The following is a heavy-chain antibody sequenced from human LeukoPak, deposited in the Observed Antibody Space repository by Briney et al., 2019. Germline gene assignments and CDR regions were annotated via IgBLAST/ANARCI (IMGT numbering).Heavy chain of an antibody. J-gene: IGHJ4*02. CDR2: IIPILGIA. Sequence: ASVKVSCKASGGTFSSYTISWVRQAPGQGLEWMGRIIPILGIANYAQKFQGRVTITADKSTSTAYMELSSLRSEDTAVYYCARVHSSGWYGYYFDYWGQGILVTVSS. D-gene: IGHD6-19*01. CDR3: ARVHSSGWYGYYFDY. CDR1: GGTFSSYT. V-gene: IGHV1-69*02.